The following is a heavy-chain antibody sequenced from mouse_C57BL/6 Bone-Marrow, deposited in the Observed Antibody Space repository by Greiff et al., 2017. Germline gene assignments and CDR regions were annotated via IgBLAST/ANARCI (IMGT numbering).Heavy chain of an antibody. Sequence: QVQLQQSGAELVRPGTSVKVSCKASGYAFTNYLIEWVKQRPGPGLEWIGVINPGSGGTNYNEKFKGKATLTADKSSSTAYMQLSSLTSEDSAVYFCARRGTYYSNYGFYYAMDYWGQGTSDTVSS. J-gene: IGHJ4*01. CDR2: INPGSGGT. D-gene: IGHD2-5*01. CDR1: GYAFTNYL. V-gene: IGHV1-54*01. CDR3: ARRGTYYSNYGFYYAMDY.